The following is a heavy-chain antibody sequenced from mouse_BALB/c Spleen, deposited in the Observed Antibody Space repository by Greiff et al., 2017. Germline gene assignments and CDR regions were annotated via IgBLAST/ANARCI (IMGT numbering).Heavy chain of an antibody. CDR3: ARPDYYGSSCFAY. D-gene: IGHD1-1*01. V-gene: IGHV14-3*02. CDR2: IDPANGNT. J-gene: IGHJ3*01. CDR1: GFNIKDTY. Sequence: EVQLVESGAELVKPGASVKLSCTASGFNIKDTYMHWVKQRPEQGLEWIGRIDPANGNTKYDPKFQGKATITADTSSNTAYLQLSSLTSEDTAVYYCARPDYYGSSCFAYWGQGTLVTVSA.